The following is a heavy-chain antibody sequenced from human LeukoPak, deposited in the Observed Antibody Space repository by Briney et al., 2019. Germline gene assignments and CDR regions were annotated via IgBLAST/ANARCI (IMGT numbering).Heavy chain of an antibody. CDR1: GFTFSNCG. CDR2: IWYDGSYK. D-gene: IGHD2-8*02. J-gene: IGHJ4*02. Sequence: GRSLILSCAASGFTFSNCGMHWVRQAPGKGLEWVAVIWYDGSYKYYADSVKGRFTISRDNSKKTLYLQMNSLRAEDTAVYYCAKDFYVGPVLARYFDYWGQGTLVTVSS. V-gene: IGHV3-33*06. CDR3: AKDFYVGPVLARYFDY.